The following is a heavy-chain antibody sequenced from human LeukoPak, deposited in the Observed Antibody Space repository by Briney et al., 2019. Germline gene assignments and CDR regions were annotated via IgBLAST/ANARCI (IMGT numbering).Heavy chain of an antibody. J-gene: IGHJ4*02. D-gene: IGHD2-15*01. CDR3: ARQVGGTYSYFDY. CDR2: IYYSGST. V-gene: IGHV4-59*01. Sequence: PSGTLSLTCNVSGGSISSYFWSWIRQPPGKGLEWIGYIYYSGSTNYNPSLKSRVTMSVNTSKNQFSLKLSSVTAADTAVYFCARQVGGTYSYFDYWGQGTLVTVSS. CDR1: GGSISSYF.